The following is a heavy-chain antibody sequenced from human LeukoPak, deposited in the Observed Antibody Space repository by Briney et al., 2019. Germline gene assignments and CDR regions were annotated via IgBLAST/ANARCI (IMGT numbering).Heavy chain of an antibody. J-gene: IGHJ3*02. CDR2: IYTSGST. Sequence: PSQTLSLTCTVSGGSTSSGSYYWSWIRQPAGKGLEWIGRIYTSGSTNYNPSLKSRVTISVDTSKNQFSLKLSSVTAADTAVYYCARAYYDFLTPSPFDAFDIWGQGTMVTVSS. V-gene: IGHV4-61*02. D-gene: IGHD3-9*01. CDR1: GGSTSSGSYY. CDR3: ARAYYDFLTPSPFDAFDI.